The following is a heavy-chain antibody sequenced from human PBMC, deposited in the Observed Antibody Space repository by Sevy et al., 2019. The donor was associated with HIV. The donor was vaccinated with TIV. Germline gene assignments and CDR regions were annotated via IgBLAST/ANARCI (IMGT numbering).Heavy chain of an antibody. Sequence: SETLSLTCTVSGGSVSSYYWSWIRQPPGKGLEWIGYIYYSGSTNYNPSLKSRVTISVDTSKNQFSLKLSSVTAADTAVYYCARATGVEMANGFAFDIWGQGTMVTVSS. V-gene: IGHV4-59*02. J-gene: IGHJ3*02. CDR1: GGSVSSYY. D-gene: IGHD7-27*01. CDR2: IYYSGST. CDR3: ARATGVEMANGFAFDI.